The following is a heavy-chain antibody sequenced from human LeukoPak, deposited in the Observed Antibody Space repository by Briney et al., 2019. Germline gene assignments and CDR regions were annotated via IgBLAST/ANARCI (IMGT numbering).Heavy chain of an antibody. J-gene: IGHJ4*02. D-gene: IGHD5-12*01. V-gene: IGHV3-74*01. CDR2: ISGDGSTT. CDR1: GFTSNYW. Sequence: GGSLRPFCAAIGFTSNYWMHWVRQAPGKGLVWVSRISGDGSTTFYADSVKGRFTTSRDNSKNTLYLQMNSLRAEDTAAYYCTRGYSGYGNFDCWGQGTLVTVSS. CDR3: TRGYSGYGNFDC.